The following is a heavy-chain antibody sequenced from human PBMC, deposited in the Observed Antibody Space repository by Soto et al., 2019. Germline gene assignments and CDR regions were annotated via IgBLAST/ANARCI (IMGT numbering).Heavy chain of an antibody. J-gene: IGHJ4*02. V-gene: IGHV3-23*01. CDR3: AKDGPMWGSYFDS. CDR2: MSAGGGST. D-gene: IGHD3-16*01. Sequence: GGSLRLSCAAFGFTFTSYTMNWVRQAPGKGLEWVSGMSAGGGSTHYADSVKGRFTISSDNSRNTLYLQMNSLRAEDTAVYYCAKDGPMWGSYFDSWGQGILVTVSS. CDR1: GFTFTSYT.